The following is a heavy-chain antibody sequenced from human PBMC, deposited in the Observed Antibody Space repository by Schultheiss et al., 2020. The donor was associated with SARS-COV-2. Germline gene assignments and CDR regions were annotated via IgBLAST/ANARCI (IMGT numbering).Heavy chain of an antibody. Sequence: SETLSLTCAVSGGSISSGGYSWSWIRQPPGKGLEWIGYIYYSGSTYYNPSLKSRVTISVDTSKNQFSLKLSSVTAADTAVYYCAREFGIAAAGAYYYYGMDVWGQGTTVTVSS. V-gene: IGHV4-30-4*07. CDR2: IYYSGST. D-gene: IGHD6-13*01. CDR3: AREFGIAAAGAYYYYGMDV. J-gene: IGHJ6*02. CDR1: GGSISSGGYS.